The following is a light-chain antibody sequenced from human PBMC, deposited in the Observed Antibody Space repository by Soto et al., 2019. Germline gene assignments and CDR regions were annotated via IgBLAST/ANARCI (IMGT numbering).Light chain of an antibody. CDR3: QQYYSTPGYT. CDR1: QSVLYSSNNKNY. V-gene: IGKV4-1*01. CDR2: WAS. J-gene: IGKJ2*01. Sequence: DIVMTQSPDSLAVSLGERATINCKSSQSVLYSSNNKNYLAWYQQKPGQPPKLLIYWASTRESGVPDRFSGSGSVTDFTLTISSLLAEDVAVYYGQQYYSTPGYTFGQGTKLDIK.